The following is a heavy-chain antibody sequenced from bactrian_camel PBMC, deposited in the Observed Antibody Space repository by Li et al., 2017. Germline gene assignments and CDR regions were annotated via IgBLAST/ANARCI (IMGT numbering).Heavy chain of an antibody. J-gene: IGHJ4*01. CDR1: GNLYNLNC. Sequence: HVQLVESGGGSVQPGGSLRLSCAASGNLYNLNCLGWFRQAPGMEREQVAAFIYTFCRTTRYAESVKGRFTISRDDANNTLYLQMNSLKLEDTAMYHCAADAVITCVPVALEIIRRTTYYGQGTQVTVS. CDR2: IYTFCRTT. V-gene: IGHV3S54*01. D-gene: IGHD5*01.